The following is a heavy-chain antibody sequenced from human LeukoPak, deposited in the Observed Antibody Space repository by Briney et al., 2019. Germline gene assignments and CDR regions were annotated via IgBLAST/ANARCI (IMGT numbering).Heavy chain of an antibody. Sequence: GESLKISCKAPRHSFHSQWIGWVRQMPGKGLQWMGIIYPGDSDTRYSPSFQGQVTISADTSISAAYLQWNSLEASDTAIYCCARRGDSDFRIDWGQGTLVTVSS. CDR3: ARRGDSDFRID. V-gene: IGHV5-51*01. CDR1: RHSFHSQW. CDR2: IYPGDSDT. J-gene: IGHJ4*02. D-gene: IGHD2-21*02.